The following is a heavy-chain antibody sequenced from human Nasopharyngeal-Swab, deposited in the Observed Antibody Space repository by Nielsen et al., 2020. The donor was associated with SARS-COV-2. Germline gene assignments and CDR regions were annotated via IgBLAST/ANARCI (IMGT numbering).Heavy chain of an antibody. CDR1: GFTLSTYS. D-gene: IGHD4-17*01. J-gene: IGHJ4*02. CDR3: VRDAPAHYGAFY. Sequence: GGSLRLSCAASGFTLSTYSMDWVRQVPGKGLEWVAHIGTSSTPIYYADSVRGRFSISRDNAKNSLSLLMSTLRGEDTAVYYCVRDAPAHYGAFYWGRGTLVTVSS. CDR2: IGTSSTPI. V-gene: IGHV3-48*01.